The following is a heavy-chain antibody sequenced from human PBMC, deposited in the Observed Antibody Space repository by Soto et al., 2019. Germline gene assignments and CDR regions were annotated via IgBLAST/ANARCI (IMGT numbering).Heavy chain of an antibody. CDR3: AGGGTPIDY. CDR2: ISAYNGNT. J-gene: IGHJ4*02. Sequence: QVQLVQSGAEVKKPGASVKVSCKASGYTFTNFGISWVRQAPGQGLEWMGWISAYNGNTNSAQKFQDRVTMTTDTSTSPAYMELRSLRSDDTAIYYSAGGGTPIDYWGQGTLVTVSS. V-gene: IGHV1-18*01. CDR1: GYTFTNFG. D-gene: IGHD3-16*01.